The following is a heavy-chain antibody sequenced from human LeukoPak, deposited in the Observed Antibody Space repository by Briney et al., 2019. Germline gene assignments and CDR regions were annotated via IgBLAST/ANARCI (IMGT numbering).Heavy chain of an antibody. V-gene: IGHV1-58*01. D-gene: IGHD3-10*01. Sequence: GTSVKVSCKASGFTFTSSVVQWVRQARGQRLEWIGWIVVGSGNTNYAQKFQERVTITRDMSTSTAYMELSSLRFEDTAVYYCAADRARSYLPFVYWGQGTPVTVSS. CDR3: AADRARSYLPFVY. CDR2: IVVGSGNT. J-gene: IGHJ4*02. CDR1: GFTFTSSV.